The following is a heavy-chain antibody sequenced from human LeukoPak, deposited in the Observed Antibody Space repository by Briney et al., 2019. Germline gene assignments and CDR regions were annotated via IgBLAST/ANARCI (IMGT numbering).Heavy chain of an antibody. V-gene: IGHV3-23*01. CDR3: AKGRLRWPTDLDY. J-gene: IGHJ4*02. CDR1: GFTFSSYA. Sequence: GGSLRLSCAASGFTFSSYAMSWVRQAQRKGLEGVPAISGSGGSTYYADSVKGRSTISRDNSKNTLYLQMNSLRAEDTAVYYCAKGRLRWPTDLDYWGQGTLVTVSS. D-gene: IGHD4-23*01. CDR2: ISGSGGST.